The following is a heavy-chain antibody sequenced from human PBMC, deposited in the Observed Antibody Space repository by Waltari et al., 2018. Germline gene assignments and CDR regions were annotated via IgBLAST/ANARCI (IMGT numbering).Heavy chain of an antibody. CDR2: ILYSGRT. Sequence: QLQLQESGPGLVKPSETLSLTCTVSGGSISSSSYYWGWLRQPPGKGLDWIGSILYSGRTDDNPYLKSRVTISVDTAKNQFSLKLSSVTAADTAVYYCAGEYSSSGYFDYWGQGTLVTVSS. CDR3: AGEYSSSGYFDY. J-gene: IGHJ4*02. CDR1: GGSISSSSYY. D-gene: IGHD6-6*01. V-gene: IGHV4-39*07.